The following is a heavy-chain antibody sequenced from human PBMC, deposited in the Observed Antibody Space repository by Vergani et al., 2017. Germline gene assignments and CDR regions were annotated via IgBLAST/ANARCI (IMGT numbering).Heavy chain of an antibody. V-gene: IGHV3-66*02. Sequence: EVQVVESGGGLVQPGGSLRLSCSASGFRVTTYYMSWVRQAPGKGLEWVSVIKSDGRTSYAESVRGRFTISRDTSRNAVYLQMNILRVEDTGVYYCTRSECSGTTCYGHYFDLWGHGILVTVSS. CDR1: GFRVTTYY. CDR2: IKSDGRT. J-gene: IGHJ4*01. D-gene: IGHD2-15*01. CDR3: TRSECSGTTCYGHYFDL.